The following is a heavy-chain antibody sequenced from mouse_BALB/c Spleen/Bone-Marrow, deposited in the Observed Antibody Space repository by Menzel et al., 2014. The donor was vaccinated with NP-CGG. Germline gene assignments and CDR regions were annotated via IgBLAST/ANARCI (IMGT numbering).Heavy chain of an antibody. CDR1: GYTFTNSD. CDR2: IYPGDGTT. V-gene: IGHV1S56*01. D-gene: IGHD2-1*01. J-gene: IGHJ3*01. Sequence: VQLQQSGPELVKPGALVKISCKASGYTFTNSDISWVQQRPGQGLEWIGWIYPGDGTTKYTEKFKGKASLTTDKSSSTAYMQLNSLTSDNSAVYFCARGGYFGNAFAYWGQGTLVSVSA. CDR3: ARGGYFGNAFAY.